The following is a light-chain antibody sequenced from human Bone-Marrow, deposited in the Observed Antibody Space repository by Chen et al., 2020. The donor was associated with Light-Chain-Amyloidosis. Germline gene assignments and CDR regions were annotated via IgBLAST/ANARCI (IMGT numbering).Light chain of an antibody. V-gene: IGKV1-39*01. Sequence: DLQMTQTLSSLYASVGDRVTIPCRASQSISSYLNWYKLKPGKAPKLLVYAASSLQSGVPSRFSGSGSATDFTTTISSLQPEDFATYYCQQSYSTPFRTFGQGTKLEIK. CDR1: QSISSY. J-gene: IGKJ2*01. CDR2: AAS. CDR3: QQSYSTPFRT.